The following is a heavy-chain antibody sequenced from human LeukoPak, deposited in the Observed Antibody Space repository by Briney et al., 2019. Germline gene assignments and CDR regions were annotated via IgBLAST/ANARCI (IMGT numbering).Heavy chain of an antibody. D-gene: IGHD3-10*01. J-gene: IGHJ6*03. Sequence: PGGSLRLSCAASGFTFSSYAMNWVRQAPGKGLEWVSYISSSGSTIYYADSVKGRFTISRDNSKNTLYLQMNSLRAEDTAVYYCARVLSGRGSLYDYYYYMDVWGKGTTVTIS. V-gene: IGHV3-48*01. CDR1: GFTFSSYA. CDR2: ISSSGSTI. CDR3: ARVLSGRGSLYDYYYYMDV.